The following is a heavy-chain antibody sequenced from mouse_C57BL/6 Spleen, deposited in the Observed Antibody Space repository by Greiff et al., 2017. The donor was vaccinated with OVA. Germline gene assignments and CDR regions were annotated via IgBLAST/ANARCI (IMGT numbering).Heavy chain of an antibody. CDR1: GYAFSSYW. CDR2: IYPGDGDT. V-gene: IGHV1-80*01. Sequence: QVQLKESGAELVKPGASVKISCKASGYAFSSYWMNWVKQRPGKGLEWIGQIYPGDGDTNYNGKFTGKATLTADKSSSTAYMQLSSLTSEDSAVYFCARDYYYGSSYNFDYWGQGTTLTVSS. D-gene: IGHD1-1*01. J-gene: IGHJ2*01. CDR3: ARDYYYGSSYNFDY.